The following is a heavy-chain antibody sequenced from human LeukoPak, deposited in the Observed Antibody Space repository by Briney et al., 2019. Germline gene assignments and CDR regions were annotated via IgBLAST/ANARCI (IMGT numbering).Heavy chain of an antibody. CDR1: GFTFSSYD. CDR2: IGTAGGT. Sequence: GGSLRLSCAASGFTFSSYDMHWVRQATGKGLEWVSAIGTAGGTYYPGSVKGRFTISRENAKNSLYLQMNSLRAGDTAVYYCARALPLSRYCSGGSCYPHPPDYWGQGTLVTVSS. D-gene: IGHD2-15*01. CDR3: ARALPLSRYCSGGSCYPHPPDY. V-gene: IGHV3-13*01. J-gene: IGHJ4*02.